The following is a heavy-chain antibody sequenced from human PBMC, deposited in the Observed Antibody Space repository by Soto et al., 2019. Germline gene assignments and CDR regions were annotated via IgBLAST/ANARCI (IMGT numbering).Heavy chain of an antibody. D-gene: IGHD6-13*01. CDR1: GGSISSSNW. J-gene: IGHJ5*02. Sequence: QVQLQESGPGLVKPSGTLSLTCAVSGGSISSSNWWSWVRQPPGKGLEWIGEIYHSGSTNYNPSPTCRVTTQVXXSXNXYSLKLSSVPAADTAVYYCARDSGAGHQPTYTWFDPWGQGTLVTVSS. V-gene: IGHV4-4*02. CDR3: ARDSGAGHQPTYTWFDP. CDR2: IYHSGST.